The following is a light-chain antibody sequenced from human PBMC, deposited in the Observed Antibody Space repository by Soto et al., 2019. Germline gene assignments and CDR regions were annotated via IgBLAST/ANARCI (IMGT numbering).Light chain of an antibody. CDR2: SYD. J-gene: IGLJ1*01. CDR3: AAWDASLDGYV. V-gene: IGLV1-44*01. Sequence: QSVLTQPPSASGTPGQRVTISCSTSSSNLGDNTENCYQHVPGTAPKLLIYSYDQRPSGVPDRFSGSKSGTSASLAISGLQSEDEADYYCAAWDASLDGYVFGTGTKVTVL. CDR1: SSNLGDNT.